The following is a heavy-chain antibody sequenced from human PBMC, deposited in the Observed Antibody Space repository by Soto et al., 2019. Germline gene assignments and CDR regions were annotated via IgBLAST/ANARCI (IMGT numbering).Heavy chain of an antibody. CDR1: GGTFSSYA. Sequence: GASVKVSCKASGGTFSSYAISWVRQAPGQGLEWMGGIIPIFGTANYAQKFQGRVTITADKSTSTAYMELSSLRSEDTAVHYCARDLTNYYDSSGYYALDYWGQGTLVTVSS. V-gene: IGHV1-69*06. CDR2: IIPIFGTA. CDR3: ARDLTNYYDSSGYYALDY. J-gene: IGHJ4*02. D-gene: IGHD3-22*01.